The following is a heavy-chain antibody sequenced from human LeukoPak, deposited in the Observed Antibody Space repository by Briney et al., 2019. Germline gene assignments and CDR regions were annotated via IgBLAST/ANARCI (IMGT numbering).Heavy chain of an antibody. Sequence: GASVKVSCKASGYTFTSYGISWVRQAPGQGLEWMGWISAYNGNTNYAQKLQGRVTMTRDTSISTAYMELSRLRSDDTAVYYCARGELVLMVYAIEFDYWGQGTLVTVSS. J-gene: IGHJ4*02. D-gene: IGHD2-8*01. CDR1: GYTFTSYG. CDR3: ARGELVLMVYAIEFDY. V-gene: IGHV1-18*01. CDR2: ISAYNGNT.